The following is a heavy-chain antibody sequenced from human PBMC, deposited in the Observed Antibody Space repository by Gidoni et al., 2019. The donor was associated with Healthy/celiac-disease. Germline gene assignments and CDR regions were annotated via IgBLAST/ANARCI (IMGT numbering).Heavy chain of an antibody. CDR2: IYSGGST. CDR1: GFTVSSNY. Sequence: EVQLVASGGGLVQPGASLRLSCAASGFTVSSNYMSWVRQAPGKGLDWVSVIYSGGSTYYADSGKGRFTISRDNSKNTLYLQMNSLRAEDTAVYYCARVGSSLWFDPWGQGTLVTVSS. J-gene: IGHJ5*02. CDR3: ARVGSSLWFDP. V-gene: IGHV3-66*01. D-gene: IGHD1-26*01.